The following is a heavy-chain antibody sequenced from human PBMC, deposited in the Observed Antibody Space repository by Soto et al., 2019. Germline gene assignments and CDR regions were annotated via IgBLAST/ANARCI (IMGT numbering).Heavy chain of an antibody. CDR1: GFTFSSYW. CDR2: IKQDGSEK. Sequence: EVQLVESGGGLVQPGGSLRLSCAASGFTFSSYWMSWVRQAPGKGLEWVANIKQDGSEKYYVDSVKGRFTISRDNAKNSLYLQMNSLRAEDTAVYYCARDYSYYDILTGYSTGHFDYWGQGTLVTVSS. D-gene: IGHD3-9*01. V-gene: IGHV3-7*01. J-gene: IGHJ4*02. CDR3: ARDYSYYDILTGYSTGHFDY.